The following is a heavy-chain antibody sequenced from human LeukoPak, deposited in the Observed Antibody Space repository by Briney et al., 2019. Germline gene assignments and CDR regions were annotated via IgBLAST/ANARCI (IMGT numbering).Heavy chain of an antibody. V-gene: IGHV3-23*01. D-gene: IGHD1-14*01. CDR2: ISGSGGST. CDR3: ARGGILVYYYYGMDV. CDR1: GFTFSSYA. Sequence: GGSLRPSCATSGFTFSSYAMSWVRQAPGKGLEWVSAISGSGGSTYYADSVKGRFTISRDNSKNTLYLQMNSLRAEDTAVYYCARGGILVYYYYGMDVWGKGTTVTVSS. J-gene: IGHJ6*04.